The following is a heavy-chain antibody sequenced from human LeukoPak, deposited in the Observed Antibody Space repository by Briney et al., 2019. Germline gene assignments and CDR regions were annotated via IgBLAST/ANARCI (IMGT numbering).Heavy chain of an antibody. Sequence: SGGSLRLSCAASGFTFSSYWMSWVRQAPGKGLEWVANIKQDGSEKYYVDSVKGRFTISRDNAKNSLYLQMNSLRAEDTAVYYCARAFGSRYSSSWSPDYWGQGTLVTVSS. V-gene: IGHV3-7*01. CDR2: IKQDGSEK. CDR1: GFTFSSYW. J-gene: IGHJ4*02. CDR3: ARAFGSRYSSSWSPDY. D-gene: IGHD6-13*01.